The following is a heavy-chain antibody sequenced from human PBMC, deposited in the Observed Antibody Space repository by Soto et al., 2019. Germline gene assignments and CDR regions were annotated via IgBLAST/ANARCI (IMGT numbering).Heavy chain of an antibody. Sequence: EVQLVESGGGLVQPGGSLTLSCAASGFTFSTYWMHWVRQAPGKGLVWVSRINSDGSTTDYADSVRGRFTISRDNAKNTLYLQMSSWRAEDTAVYYWARDQGYCSGGSCYGAGYLGPGTLVNVSS. CDR3: ARDQGYCSGGSCYGAGY. D-gene: IGHD2-15*01. J-gene: IGHJ4*02. CDR2: INSDGSTT. CDR1: GFTFSTYW. V-gene: IGHV3-74*01.